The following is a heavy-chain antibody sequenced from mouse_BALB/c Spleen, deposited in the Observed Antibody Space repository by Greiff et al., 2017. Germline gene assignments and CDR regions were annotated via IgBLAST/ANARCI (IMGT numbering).Heavy chain of an antibody. Sequence: QVQLQQSGAELAKPGASVKMSCKASGYTFTSYWMHWVKQRPGQGLEWIGYINPSTGYTEYNQKFKDKATLTADKSSSTAYMQLSSLTSEDSAVYYCARRDSTMITTWAYWGQGTLVTVSA. V-gene: IGHV1-7*01. CDR2: INPSTGYT. D-gene: IGHD2-4*01. J-gene: IGHJ3*01. CDR3: ARRDSTMITTWAY. CDR1: GYTFTSYW.